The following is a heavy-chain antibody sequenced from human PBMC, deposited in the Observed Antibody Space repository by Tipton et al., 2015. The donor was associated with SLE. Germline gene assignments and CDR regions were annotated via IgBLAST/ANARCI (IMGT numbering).Heavy chain of an antibody. V-gene: IGHV3-23*01. CDR3: AKEGYYGTGTRDAFDI. D-gene: IGHD3-10*01. J-gene: IGHJ3*02. CDR1: GFTFSSYA. Sequence: SLRLSCAASGFTFSSYALSWVRQAPGKGLEWVSAISGSGGSTYYADSEKGRFTISRDNSKNTLYLQMNSLRAEDTAVYYCAKEGYYGTGTRDAFDIWGQGTMVTVSS. CDR2: ISGSGGST.